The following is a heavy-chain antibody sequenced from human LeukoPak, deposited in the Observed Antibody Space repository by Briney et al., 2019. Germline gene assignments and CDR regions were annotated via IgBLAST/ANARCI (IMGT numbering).Heavy chain of an antibody. CDR3: ARDLNPTPYFAY. Sequence: SETLSLTRNVSGHSICSGYYWVWIPHAPGKGLEWSGRIYHSGYSHYNPSLKGRVTISVDTSKHDFSLKLSSVAAADTATYYYARDLNPTPYFAYCDQGTLVTVSS. J-gene: IGHJ4*02. CDR1: GHSICSGYY. CDR2: IYHSGYS. V-gene: IGHV4-38-2*02.